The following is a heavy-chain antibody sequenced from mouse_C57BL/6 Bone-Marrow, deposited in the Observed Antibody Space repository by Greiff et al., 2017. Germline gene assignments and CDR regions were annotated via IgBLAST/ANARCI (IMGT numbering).Heavy chain of an antibody. D-gene: IGHD4-1*01. CDR3: ARHIPTGFYAMDY. CDR2: IWSDGST. V-gene: IGHV2-6-1*01. J-gene: IGHJ4*01. Sequence: VQLKESGPGLVAPSQSLSITCTVSGFSLTSYGVHWVRQPPGKGLEWLVVIWSDGSTTYNSALKSRLSISKENSKSQVFLKMNSLQTDDTAMYYCARHIPTGFYAMDYWGQGTSVTVSS. CDR1: GFSLTSYG.